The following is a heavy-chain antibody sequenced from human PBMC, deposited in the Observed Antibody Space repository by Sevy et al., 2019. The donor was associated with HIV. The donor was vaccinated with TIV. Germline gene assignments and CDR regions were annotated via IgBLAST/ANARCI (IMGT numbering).Heavy chain of an antibody. D-gene: IGHD3-3*01. Sequence: GGSLRLSCAASGFTFSDYYMSWVRQAPGKGLEWVSYIRSSGSTIDYADSVKGRFTISRDNAKNSLYLQMNSLRAEDTAVCYCARDPTYFDFWSGYYTGWFDPWGQGTLVTVSS. CDR3: ARDPTYFDFWSGYYTGWFDP. CDR1: GFTFSDYY. V-gene: IGHV3-11*01. J-gene: IGHJ5*02. CDR2: IRSSGSTI.